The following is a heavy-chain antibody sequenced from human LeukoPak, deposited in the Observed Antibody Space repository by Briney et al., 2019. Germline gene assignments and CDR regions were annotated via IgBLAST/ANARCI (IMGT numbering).Heavy chain of an antibody. CDR2: IGTAGDT. J-gene: IGHJ4*02. CDR1: GFTFSSYW. CDR3: ARGPLRGGLDY. D-gene: IGHD3-16*01. Sequence: GGSLRLSCVASGFTFSSYWMHWVRQATGKGLEWVSAIGTAGDTYYPGSVKGRFTISRENAKNSLYLQMNSLRAGDTAVYYCARGPLRGGLDYWGQGTLVTVSS. V-gene: IGHV3-13*01.